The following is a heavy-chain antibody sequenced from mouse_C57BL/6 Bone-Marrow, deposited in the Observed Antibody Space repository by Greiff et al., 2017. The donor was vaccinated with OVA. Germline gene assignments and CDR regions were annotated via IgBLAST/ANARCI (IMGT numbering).Heavy chain of an antibody. CDR2: INPNNGGT. CDR3: ANYYGSRAYAMDY. D-gene: IGHD1-1*01. V-gene: IGHV1-26*01. Sequence: EVKVVESGPELVKPGASVKISCKASGYTFTDYYMNRVKQSHGQSLEWIGDINPNNGGTSYNQKFKGKATLTVDKSSSTAYMELRSLTSEDSAVYYCANYYGSRAYAMDYWGQGTSVTVSS. J-gene: IGHJ4*01. CDR1: GYTFTDYY.